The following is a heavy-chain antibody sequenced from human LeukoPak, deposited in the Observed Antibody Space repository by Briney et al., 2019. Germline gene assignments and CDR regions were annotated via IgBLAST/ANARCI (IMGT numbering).Heavy chain of an antibody. J-gene: IGHJ3*02. Sequence: GRSLRLACAASGFTFSSYGMHWVRQAPGKGLEWVAVIRYDGSNKYYADSVKGRFTISRDNSKNTLYLQMNSLRAEDTAVYYCARGSRGYAFDIWGQGTMVTVSS. V-gene: IGHV3-33*01. CDR1: GFTFSSYG. CDR2: IRYDGSNK. D-gene: IGHD2-15*01. CDR3: ARGSRGYAFDI.